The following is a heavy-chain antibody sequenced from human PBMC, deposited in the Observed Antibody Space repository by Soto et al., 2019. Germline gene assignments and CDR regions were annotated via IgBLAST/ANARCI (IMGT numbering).Heavy chain of an antibody. CDR3: ARDRIVVPAAIRYYYYGIDV. CDR1: GGSISSGDYY. Sequence: SETLSLTCTVAGGSISSGDYYWSWVRQPPGKGLEWIGYIYYSGSTYYNPSLKSRVTISVDTSKNQFSLKLSSVTAADTAVYYCARDRIVVPAAIRYYYYGIDVWGQGTTVTVS. V-gene: IGHV4-30-4*01. J-gene: IGHJ6*02. D-gene: IGHD2-2*02. CDR2: IYYSGST.